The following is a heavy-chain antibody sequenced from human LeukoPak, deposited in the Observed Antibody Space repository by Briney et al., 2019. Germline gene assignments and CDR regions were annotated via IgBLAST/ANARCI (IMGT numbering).Heavy chain of an antibody. CDR3: AKLGATPGVY. CDR1: GFSFGSYY. Sequence: GGSLRLSCAVSGFSFGSYYMSWVRQAPGKGLEWVSYISRSSSSIYYADSVKGRFTISRDNAKNSLYLQMNSLRAEDTAVYYCAKLGATPGVYWGQGTLVTVSS. V-gene: IGHV3-48*01. J-gene: IGHJ4*02. D-gene: IGHD1-26*01. CDR2: ISRSSSSI.